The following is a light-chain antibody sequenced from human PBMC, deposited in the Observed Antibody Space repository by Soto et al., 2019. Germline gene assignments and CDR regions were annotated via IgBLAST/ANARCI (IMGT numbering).Light chain of an antibody. CDR2: ETN. CDR1: TSNIGNNF. Sequence: QSVLTQPPSVSAAPGQKVTISCSGSTSNIGNNFVAWYQQLPGTAPKLIIYETNKRPSGIPDRFSGSKSGASATLGITGLQTGDEAYYYCGTWDSSLSVGVFGGGTQLTVL. CDR3: GTWDSSLSVGV. J-gene: IGLJ3*02. V-gene: IGLV1-51*01.